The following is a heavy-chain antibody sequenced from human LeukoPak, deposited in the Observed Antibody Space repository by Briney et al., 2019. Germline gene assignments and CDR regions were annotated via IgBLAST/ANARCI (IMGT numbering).Heavy chain of an antibody. CDR1: GYSFTSYW. Sequence: GESLKISCKGSGYSFTSYWISWVRQMPGKGLEWMGRIDPSDSYTNYSPSFQGHVTISAGKSISTAYLQWSSLKASDTAMYYCARFRGYSYGYSNWFDPWGQETLVTVSS. CDR2: IDPSDSYT. D-gene: IGHD5-18*01. J-gene: IGHJ5*02. V-gene: IGHV5-10-1*01. CDR3: ARFRGYSYGYSNWFDP.